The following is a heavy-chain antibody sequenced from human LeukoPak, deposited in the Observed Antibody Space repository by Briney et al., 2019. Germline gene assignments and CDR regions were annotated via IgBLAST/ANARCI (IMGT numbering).Heavy chain of an antibody. CDR1: GFTFTDYS. V-gene: IGHV3-21*01. Sequence: GGFLRLSCAASGFTFTDYSINWVRQTPRRGLEWVSCISSTSDYIYYADSVKGRFTISRDNAKNTLYLQMNSLRAEDTAVYYCVTYNWEYETDYWGQGTLVTVSS. J-gene: IGHJ4*02. CDR2: ISSTSDYI. D-gene: IGHD1-20*01. CDR3: VTYNWEYETDY.